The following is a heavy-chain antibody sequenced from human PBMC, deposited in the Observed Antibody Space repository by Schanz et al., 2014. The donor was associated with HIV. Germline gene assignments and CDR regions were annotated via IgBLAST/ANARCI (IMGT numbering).Heavy chain of an antibody. CDR2: ISESGGRT. V-gene: IGHV3-23*01. D-gene: IGHD3-22*01. J-gene: IGHJ4*02. CDR1: GFSFRTFG. Sequence: EVQLLESGGGLVQPGGSLRLSCVASGFSFRTFGMHWVRQAPGKGLEWVSSISESGGRTYYADSVNGRFTISRDNSKNTLYLQMTTLRTEDTAVYYCAKPEYDSRGNSQSHFDSWGQGTLVTVSS. CDR3: AKPEYDSRGNSQSHFDS.